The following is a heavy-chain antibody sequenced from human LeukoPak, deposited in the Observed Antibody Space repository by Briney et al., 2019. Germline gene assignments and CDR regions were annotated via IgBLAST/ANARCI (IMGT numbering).Heavy chain of an antibody. Sequence: ASVKVSCKASGYTFTDYYMHWVRQAPGQGLEWMGWISPYNGNTNFAQKLQGRVTLTTDTSTSTAYLELRSLRSDDTAVYYCARGETRNDYWGQGTLVTVSS. CDR1: GYTFTDYY. J-gene: IGHJ4*02. D-gene: IGHD3-16*01. CDR2: ISPYNGNT. CDR3: ARGETRNDY. V-gene: IGHV1-18*04.